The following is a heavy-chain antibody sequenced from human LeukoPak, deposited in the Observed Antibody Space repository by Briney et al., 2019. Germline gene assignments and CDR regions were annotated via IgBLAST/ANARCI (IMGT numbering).Heavy chain of an antibody. D-gene: IGHD3-10*01. CDR2: IYHSGNT. CDR1: GGSISSGGYS. Sequence: TLSLTCTVSGGSISSGGYSWSWIRQPPGKGLEWIGYIYHSGNTYYNPSLKSRVTISVDRSKNQFSLKLSSVTAADTAVYYCARGREEYYYDAFDIWGQGTMVTVSS. V-gene: IGHV4-30-2*01. J-gene: IGHJ3*02. CDR3: ARGREEYYYDAFDI.